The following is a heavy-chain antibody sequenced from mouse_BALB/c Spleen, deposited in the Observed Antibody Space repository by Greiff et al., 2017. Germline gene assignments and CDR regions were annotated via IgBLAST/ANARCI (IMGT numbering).Heavy chain of an antibody. D-gene: IGHD2-2*01. Sequence: EVKLMESGPGLVKPSQSLSLTCSVTGYSITSGYYWNWIRQFPGNKLEWMGYISYDGSNNYNPSLKNRISITRDTSKNQFFLKLNSVTTEDTATYDCAREDGYDGDYYAMDYWGQGTSVTVSS. V-gene: IGHV3-6*02. J-gene: IGHJ4*01. CDR1: GYSITSGYY. CDR2: ISYDGSN. CDR3: AREDGYDGDYYAMDY.